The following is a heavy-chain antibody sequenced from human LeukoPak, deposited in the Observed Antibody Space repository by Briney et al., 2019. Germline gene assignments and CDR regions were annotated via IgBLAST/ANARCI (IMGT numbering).Heavy chain of an antibody. CDR2: IYTSGST. V-gene: IGHV4-61*02. J-gene: IGHJ6*03. CDR3: ARTTEGGYSYGYFYYYYMDV. CDR1: GGSISSGSYY. D-gene: IGHD5-18*01. Sequence: SQTLSLTCTVSGGSISSGSYYWSWIRQPAGKGLEWIGRIYTSGSTNYNPSLKSRVTISVDTSKNQFSLKLSSVTAADTAVYYCARTTEGGYSYGYFYYYYMDVWGKGTTVTISS.